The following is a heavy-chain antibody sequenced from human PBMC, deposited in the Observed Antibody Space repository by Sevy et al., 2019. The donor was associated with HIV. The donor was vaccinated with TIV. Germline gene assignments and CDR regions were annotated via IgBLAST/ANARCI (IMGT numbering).Heavy chain of an antibody. CDR2: IWYDGSNK. CDR3: ARDPLGYCSSTSCYGGMDV. J-gene: IGHJ6*02. CDR1: GFTFSSYG. Sequence: GGSLRLSCAASGFTFSSYGMHWVRQAPGKGLEWVAAIWYDGSNKYYADSVKGRFTISRDNSKNTLYLQMNSLRAEDTAVYYCARDPLGYCSSTSCYGGMDVWGQGTTVTVSS. D-gene: IGHD2-2*01. V-gene: IGHV3-33*01.